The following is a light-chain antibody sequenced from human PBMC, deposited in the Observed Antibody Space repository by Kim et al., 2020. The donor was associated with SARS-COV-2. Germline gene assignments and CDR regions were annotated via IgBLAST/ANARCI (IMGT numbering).Light chain of an antibody. V-gene: IGKV3-11*01. CDR1: QSVSSY. Sequence: EIVLTQSPATLSLSPGERATLSCRASQSVSSYLAWYQQKSGRAPRLLIYDASNRATGVPARFSGGGSGTDFTLTISSLEAEDFAVYYCQQRSSWPLTFGGGTKVDIK. CDR2: DAS. J-gene: IGKJ4*01. CDR3: QQRSSWPLT.